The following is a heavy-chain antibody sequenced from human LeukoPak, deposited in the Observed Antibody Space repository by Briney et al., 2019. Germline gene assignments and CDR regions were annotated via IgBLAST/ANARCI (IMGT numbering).Heavy chain of an antibody. D-gene: IGHD2-2*01. J-gene: IGHJ3*02. CDR1: GGTFSSYA. CDR3: AKVSCSSTSCLDAFDI. CDR2: IIPIFGTA. V-gene: IGHV1-69*05. Sequence: SVKVSCKASGGTFSSYAISWVRQAPGQGLEWMGGIIPIFGTANYAQKFQGRVTITTDESTSTAYMELTSLRSEDTALYYCAKVSCSSTSCLDAFDIWGQGTMVTVSS.